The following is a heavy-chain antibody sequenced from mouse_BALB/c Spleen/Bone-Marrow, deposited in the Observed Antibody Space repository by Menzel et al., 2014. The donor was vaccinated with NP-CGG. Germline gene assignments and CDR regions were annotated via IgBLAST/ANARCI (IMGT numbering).Heavy chain of an antibody. CDR2: IDPSDSET. CDR3: ARDLGDGYYYAMDY. Sequence: QVQLQQSGAELVKPGAPLKLSCTASGYTFTSYWMNWVKQRPGRGLEWIGRIDPSDSETYYNQTFKDKATLTVDKSSSTDYNQLSSLTSEDSAVYYCARDLGDGYYYAMDYWGQGTSGTVSS. D-gene: IGHD2-3*01. CDR1: GYTFTSYW. V-gene: IGHV1-69*02. J-gene: IGHJ4*01.